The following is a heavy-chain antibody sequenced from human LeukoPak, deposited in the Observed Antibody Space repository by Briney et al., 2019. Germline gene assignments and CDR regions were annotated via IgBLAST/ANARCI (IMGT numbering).Heavy chain of an antibody. CDR2: ISAILGKA. V-gene: IGHV1-69*05. Sequence: GSSVKVSCKASGCSFSSYAISWVRQAPGQGLEWIGGISAILGKADYAQKFQGRVTITTDGSTSTDYMELSSLRSEDTAVYYCARVQKDIVVVVAATYYYYSYMDVWGKGTTATVPS. CDR1: GCSFSSYA. CDR3: ARVQKDIVVVVAATYYYYSYMDV. J-gene: IGHJ6*03. D-gene: IGHD2-15*01.